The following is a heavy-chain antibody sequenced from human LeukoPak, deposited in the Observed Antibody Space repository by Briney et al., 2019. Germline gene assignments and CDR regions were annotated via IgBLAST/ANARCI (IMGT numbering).Heavy chain of an antibody. Sequence: SETLSLTCAVSGGSISSGGYSWSWIRQPPGKGLEWIGSIYHSGSTYYNPSLKSRVTISVDTSKNQFSLKLSSVTAADTAVYYCAREILYSSGWYEDYFDYWGQGTLVTVSS. D-gene: IGHD6-19*01. CDR3: AREILYSSGWYEDYFDY. CDR2: IYHSGST. J-gene: IGHJ4*02. CDR1: GGSISSGGYS. V-gene: IGHV4-39*07.